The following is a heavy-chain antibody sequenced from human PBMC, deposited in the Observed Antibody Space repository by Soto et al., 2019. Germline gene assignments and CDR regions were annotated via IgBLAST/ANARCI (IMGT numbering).Heavy chain of an antibody. CDR2: IYYSGNT. CDR3: ARGAGYSSSWPFAP. V-gene: IGHV4-59*01. Sequence: QVQLQESGPGLVKPSETLSLTCTVSGGSMSGSFWSWIRQPPGKGLEWIGYIYYSGNTDYNPSLKSRVTISVNPSKNQFSLKLGSVTAADTAVYYWARGAGYSSSWPFAPWGQGTLVTVSS. J-gene: IGHJ5*02. CDR1: GGSMSGSF. D-gene: IGHD6-13*01.